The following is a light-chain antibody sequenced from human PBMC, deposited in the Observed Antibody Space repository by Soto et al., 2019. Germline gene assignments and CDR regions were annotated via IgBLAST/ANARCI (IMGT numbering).Light chain of an antibody. Sequence: DIQMTQSPSSLSASVGDRVTITCRASRGISHDFGWYQQKPGKAPKRLIYAVSTLQSGVPSRFSGSGSGTEFTLTISSLQPEDFATYYCLQHETYPRTFGQGTKVEIK. CDR2: AVS. CDR3: LQHETYPRT. J-gene: IGKJ1*01. CDR1: RGISHD. V-gene: IGKV1-17*01.